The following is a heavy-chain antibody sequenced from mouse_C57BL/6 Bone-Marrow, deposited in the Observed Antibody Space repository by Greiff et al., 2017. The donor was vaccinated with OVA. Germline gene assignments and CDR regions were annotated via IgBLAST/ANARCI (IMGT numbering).Heavy chain of an antibody. CDR2: INPSTGGT. D-gene: IGHD1-1*01. V-gene: IGHV1-53*01. CDR3: ARGGLYGSSRY. Sequence: VKLQQPGTELVKPGASVKLSCKASGYTFTSYWMHWVKQRPGHGLEWIGYINPSTGGTNYNEKFKSKATLTVDKSSSTAYMQLSSLTSEDAAVYYCARGGLYGSSRYWGQGTTLTVSS. J-gene: IGHJ2*01. CDR1: GYTFTSYW.